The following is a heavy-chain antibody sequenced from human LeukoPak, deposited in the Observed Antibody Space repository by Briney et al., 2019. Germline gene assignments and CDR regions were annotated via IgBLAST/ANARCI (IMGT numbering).Heavy chain of an antibody. V-gene: IGHV3-23*01. CDR2: ISNSDGST. J-gene: IGHJ4*02. Sequence: GGSLRLSCAASGFTFSSYAMSWVRQAPGKGLEWVSAISNSDGSTYYADSVNGRFTLSRDNSKNMLYLEMNSLRADDTAVYYCANPLGANYDFWSGYYDWGQGTLVTVSS. CDR3: ANPLGANYDFWSGYYD. CDR1: GFTFSSYA. D-gene: IGHD3-3*01.